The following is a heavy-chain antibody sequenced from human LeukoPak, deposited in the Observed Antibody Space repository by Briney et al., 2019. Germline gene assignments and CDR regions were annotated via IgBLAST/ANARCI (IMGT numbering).Heavy chain of an antibody. CDR1: GFTLSSYD. CDR2: ISGSGGST. J-gene: IGHJ6*03. V-gene: IGHV3-23*01. D-gene: IGHD1-7*01. CDR3: AKRRGLELLYYYYMDV. Sequence: PGGSLRLSCAASGFTLSSYDMSWARQAPGKGLEWVSGISGSGGSTYYADSVKGRFTISRDNSKNTLYLQMNSLRAEDTAVYYCAKRRGLELLYYYYMDVWGKGTTVTVSS.